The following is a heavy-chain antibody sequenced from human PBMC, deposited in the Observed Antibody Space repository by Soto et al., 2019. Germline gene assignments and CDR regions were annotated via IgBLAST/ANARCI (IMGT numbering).Heavy chain of an antibody. CDR2: TSVYNGNT. V-gene: IGHV1-18*01. CDR3: AGRGPYSSSPLSNAFDI. J-gene: IGHJ3*02. CDR1: GYTFTSYG. Sequence: ASVKVSCKASGYTFTSYGISWVRQAPGQGLEWMGWTSVYNGNTNYAQKLQGRVTMTTDTSTNTAYMDLRSLRSDDTAVYYCAGRGPYSSSPLSNAFDIWGQGTMVTVSS. D-gene: IGHD6-6*01.